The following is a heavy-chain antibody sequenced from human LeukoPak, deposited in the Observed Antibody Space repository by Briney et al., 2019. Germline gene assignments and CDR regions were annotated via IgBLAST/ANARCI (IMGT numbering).Heavy chain of an antibody. J-gene: IGHJ3*02. CDR1: SGSFSGYY. CDR3: ASPPAPPDDDAFDI. D-gene: IGHD2-2*01. V-gene: IGHV4-34*01. Sequence: SETLSLTCAVYSGSFSGYYWSWIRQPPGKGLEWIGEINHSGSTNYNPSLKSRVTISVDTSKNQFSLKLSSVTAADTAVYYCASPPAPPDDDAFDIWGQGTMVTVSS. CDR2: INHSGST.